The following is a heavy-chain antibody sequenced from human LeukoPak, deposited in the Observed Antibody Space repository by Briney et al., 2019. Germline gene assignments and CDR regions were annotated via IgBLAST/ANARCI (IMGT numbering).Heavy chain of an antibody. Sequence: PSETLSLTCTVSGGSMSSYYWSWLRQPPGKELEWIGYVYYSGNSKYNPSLNSRVSISIDTSKNKFSLKLNSVTDADTALYYCARGPERRAFDIWGQGTMVTVSS. D-gene: IGHD1-1*01. V-gene: IGHV4-59*01. CDR3: ARGPERRAFDI. CDR2: VYYSGNS. CDR1: GGSMSSYY. J-gene: IGHJ3*02.